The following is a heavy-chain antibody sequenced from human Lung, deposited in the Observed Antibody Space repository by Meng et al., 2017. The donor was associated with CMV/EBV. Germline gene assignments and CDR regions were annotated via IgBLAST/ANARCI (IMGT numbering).Heavy chain of an antibody. CDR3: VRGFYYFAGDGYDHDF. V-gene: IGHV4-30-4*01. CDR1: GSISSDDYF. CDR2: IRHSRSS. J-gene: IGHJ4*02. Sequence: GSISSDDYFWSWIRLPPGKGLEWLGYIRHSRSSYSIPSLQSRLTMTYDTSRNQFSLSLTSVTAADTAIYYCVRGFYYFAGDGYDHDFWGPGTLVTVSS. D-gene: IGHD3-22*01.